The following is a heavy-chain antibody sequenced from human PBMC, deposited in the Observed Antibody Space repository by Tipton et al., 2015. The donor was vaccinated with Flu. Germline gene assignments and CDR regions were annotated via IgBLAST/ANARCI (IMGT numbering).Heavy chain of an antibody. CDR1: AYTFTSYG. Sequence: QLVQSGAEVKKPGASVKVSCKASAYTFTSYGFSWVRQAPGQGLEWMGWISAYNGSTNYAQKFQGRVTLTTDKSTTTAYMELRSLRSDDTAVYYCARERRASYYYYGMDVWGQGTTVTVSS. CDR3: ARERRASYYYYGMDV. J-gene: IGHJ6*02. CDR2: ISAYNGST. V-gene: IGHV1-18*01.